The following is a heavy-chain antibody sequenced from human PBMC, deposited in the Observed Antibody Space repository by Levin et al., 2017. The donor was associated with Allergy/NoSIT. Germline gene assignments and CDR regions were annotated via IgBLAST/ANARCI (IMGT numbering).Heavy chain of an antibody. J-gene: IGHJ4*02. V-gene: IGHV4-34*01. CDR3: VSGYNPYYFDY. D-gene: IGHD5-24*01. CDR2: INHSGST. Sequence: GSLRLSCAVYGGSFSGYYWSWIRQPPGKGLEWIGEINHSGSTNYNPSLKSRVTISVDTSKNQFSLKLSSVTAADTAVYYCVSGYNPYYFDYWGQGTLVTVSS. CDR1: GGSFSGYY.